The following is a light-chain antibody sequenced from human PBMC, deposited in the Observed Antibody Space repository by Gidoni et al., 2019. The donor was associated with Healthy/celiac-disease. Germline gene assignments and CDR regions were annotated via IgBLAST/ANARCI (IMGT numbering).Light chain of an antibody. CDR3: QQLNSYPRT. Sequence: DIQLTQSPSFLSASVGDRVTITCWASQGISSYLAWYQQKPGKAPKLLIYAASTLQSGVPSRFSGSGSGTEFTLTISSPQPEDFATYYCQQLNSYPRTFGQGTKLEIK. J-gene: IGKJ2*01. CDR2: AAS. CDR1: QGISSY. V-gene: IGKV1-9*01.